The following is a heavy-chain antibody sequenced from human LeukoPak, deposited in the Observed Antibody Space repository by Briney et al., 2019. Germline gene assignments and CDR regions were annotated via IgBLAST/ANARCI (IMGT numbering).Heavy chain of an antibody. CDR3: ARGASAAPVDY. CDR2: IKQDGNEK. Sequence: PGGSLRLSCGASGFTFTSHWMSWVRQAPGKGLEWVANIKQDGNEKYYVESVKGRFTISRDNSKNTLYLQMNSLRAEDTAVYYCARGASAAPVDYWGQGTLVTVSS. CDR1: GFTFTSHW. D-gene: IGHD6-13*01. V-gene: IGHV3-7*01. J-gene: IGHJ4*02.